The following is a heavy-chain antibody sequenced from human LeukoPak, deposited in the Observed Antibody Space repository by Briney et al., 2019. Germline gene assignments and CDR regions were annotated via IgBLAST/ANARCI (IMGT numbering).Heavy chain of an antibody. V-gene: IGHV1-2*02. CDR2: INPNSGDT. CDR1: GYTFTGYY. Sequence: ASVKVSCKTSGYTFTGYYIHWVRQAPGQGLEWMGWINPNSGDTNFAQKSQDRVTMTRDTSINTVHMDLSRLTSDDTAVYYCARGRVPPTIAPFDYWGQGTLVTVSS. CDR3: ARGRVPPTIAPFDY. D-gene: IGHD1-26*01. J-gene: IGHJ4*02.